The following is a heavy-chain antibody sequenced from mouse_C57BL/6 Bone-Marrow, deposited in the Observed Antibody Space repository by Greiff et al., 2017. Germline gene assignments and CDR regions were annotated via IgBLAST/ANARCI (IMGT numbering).Heavy chain of an antibody. Sequence: VQLQQSGAELVRPGASVTLSCKASGYTFTDYEMHWVKQTPVHGLEWIGAIDPETGGTAYNQKFKGKAILTADKSSSTAYMERRSLTSEDSAVYYCTRVGYDGYYERDYWGQGTTLTVSS. D-gene: IGHD2-3*01. CDR2: IDPETGGT. CDR1: GYTFTDYE. J-gene: IGHJ2*01. V-gene: IGHV1-15*01. CDR3: TRVGYDGYYERDY.